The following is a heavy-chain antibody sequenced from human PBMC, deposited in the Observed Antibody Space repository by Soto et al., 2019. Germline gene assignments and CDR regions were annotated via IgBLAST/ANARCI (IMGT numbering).Heavy chain of an antibody. J-gene: IGHJ4*02. Sequence: EVQLLESGGGLVQPGGSLRLSCAASGFTFSSFAMSWVRQAPGKGLEWVSTISGSGDRPYYADSVRGRFTISRDNSKDTLYVQMNRLRAEETAVYYCAKGTLWYGTGSGYFDVWGQGILVTVSS. CDR2: ISGSGDRP. CDR1: GFTFSSFA. D-gene: IGHD3-10*01. CDR3: AKGTLWYGTGSGYFDV. V-gene: IGHV3-23*01.